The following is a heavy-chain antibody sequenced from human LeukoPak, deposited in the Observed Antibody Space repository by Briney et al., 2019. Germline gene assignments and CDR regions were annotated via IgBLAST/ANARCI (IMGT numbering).Heavy chain of an antibody. V-gene: IGHV4-39*07. J-gene: IGHJ5*02. CDR2: IYYSGRT. CDR1: GGSISSSSYY. CDR3: ARDSSSSWYNWFDP. D-gene: IGHD6-13*01. Sequence: SETLSLTCTVSGGSISSSSYYWGWIRQSPGKGLEWIGSIYYSGRTYYNPSLKSRVTISVDTSKNQFSLKLSSVTAADTAVYYCARDSSSSWYNWFDPWGQGTLVTVSS.